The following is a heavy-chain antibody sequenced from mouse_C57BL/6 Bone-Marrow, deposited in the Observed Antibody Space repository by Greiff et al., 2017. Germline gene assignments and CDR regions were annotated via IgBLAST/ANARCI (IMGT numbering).Heavy chain of an antibody. CDR3: SRQVTTVLATKYFDV. CDR1: GFTFSSYT. D-gene: IGHD1-1*01. V-gene: IGHV5-9*01. J-gene: IGHJ1*03. Sequence: DVQLVESGGGLVKPGGSLKLSCAASGFTFSSYTMSWVRQTPEKRLQWAAAISGGGGNTYYPDSVKGRFTISRDNDKNILYLQMSSLRSEDTALYYCSRQVTTVLATKYFDVWGTGTTVTVSS. CDR2: ISGGGGNT.